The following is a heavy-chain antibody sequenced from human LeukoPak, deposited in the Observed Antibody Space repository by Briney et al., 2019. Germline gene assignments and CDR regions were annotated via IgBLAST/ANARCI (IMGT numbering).Heavy chain of an antibody. D-gene: IGHD3-10*01. V-gene: IGHV3-74*01. CDR2: VNTEGSST. CDR3: TRALRITMVRGVIPPVAFDI. J-gene: IGHJ3*02. CDR1: GFTFSSYW. Sequence: GGSLRLSCAASGFTFSSYWMHWVRQAPGKGLVWVSRVNTEGSSTSYADSVKGRFTISRDNAKNTLYLQMNSLRAEDTAVYYCTRALRITMVRGVIPPVAFDIWGQGTMVTVSS.